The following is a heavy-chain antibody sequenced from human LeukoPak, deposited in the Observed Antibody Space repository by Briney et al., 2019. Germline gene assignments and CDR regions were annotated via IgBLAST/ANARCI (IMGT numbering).Heavy chain of an antibody. Sequence: SETLSLTCTVSGGSISSSSYYWGWIRKPPGKGLEWIGSIYYSGSTYYNPSLKSRVTISVDTSKNQFSLKLSSVTAADTAVYYCARQYCSGGSCYLDYYYYYMDVWGKGTTVTVSS. CDR2: IYYSGST. J-gene: IGHJ6*03. D-gene: IGHD2-15*01. V-gene: IGHV4-39*01. CDR1: GGSISSSSYY. CDR3: ARQYCSGGSCYLDYYYYYMDV.